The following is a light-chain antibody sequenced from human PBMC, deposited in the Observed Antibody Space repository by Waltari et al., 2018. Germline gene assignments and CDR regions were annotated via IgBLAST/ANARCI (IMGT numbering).Light chain of an antibody. CDR1: QSVSRS. CDR2: GAS. Sequence: EIVLTQSPGTLSLSPGERATLSCRASQSVSRSLAWYQQKPGQAPRLLIYGASSRATGIPSRFGGRSSGTDFSHTISRLGPEDFAVYYCQHYVRLPGSFGQGTKVEIK. V-gene: IGKV3-20*01. CDR3: QHYVRLPGS. J-gene: IGKJ1*01.